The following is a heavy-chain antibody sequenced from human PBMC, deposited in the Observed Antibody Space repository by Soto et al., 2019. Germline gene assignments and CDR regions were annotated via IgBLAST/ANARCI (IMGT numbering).Heavy chain of an antibody. V-gene: IGHV1-3*01. D-gene: IGHD3-22*01. CDR2: INAGNGNT. Sequence: QVQLVQSGAEVKKPGASVQVSCKASGYTFTSYAMHWVRQAPGQRLEWMGWINAGNGNTKYSQKFQGRVTMTRDTSASTAYMELSSLRSEDTAVYYCAGSSGYYYVDYWGQGTLVTVSS. CDR1: GYTFTSYA. CDR3: AGSSGYYYVDY. J-gene: IGHJ4*02.